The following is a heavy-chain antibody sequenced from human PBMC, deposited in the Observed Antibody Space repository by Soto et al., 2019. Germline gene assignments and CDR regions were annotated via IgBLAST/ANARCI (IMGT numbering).Heavy chain of an antibody. Sequence: QVQLQESGPGLVKPSQTLSLTCTVSGGSISSGDYYWSWIRQPPGKGLEWIGYIYYRGSTYYNPSLKSRVTISVDTSKNQFSLKLSSVTAADTAVYYCAGRVLEWLKGGDYWGQGTLVTVSS. V-gene: IGHV4-30-4*01. CDR3: AGRVLEWLKGGDY. J-gene: IGHJ4*02. CDR2: IYYRGST. CDR1: GGSISSGDYY. D-gene: IGHD3-3*01.